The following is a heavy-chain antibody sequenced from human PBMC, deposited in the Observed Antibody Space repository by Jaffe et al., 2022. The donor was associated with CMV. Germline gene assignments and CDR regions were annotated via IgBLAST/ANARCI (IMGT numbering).Heavy chain of an antibody. V-gene: IGHV1-3*01. J-gene: IGHJ4*02. D-gene: IGHD6-6*01. CDR3: ARVLSIAARQLSSY. CDR1: GYTFTSYA. Sequence: QVQLVQSGAEVKKPGASVKVSCKASGYTFTSYAMHWVRQAPGQRLEWMGWINAGNGNTKYSQKFQGRVTITRDTSASTAYMELSSLRSEDTAVYYCARVLSIAARQLSSYWGQGTLVTVSS. CDR2: INAGNGNT.